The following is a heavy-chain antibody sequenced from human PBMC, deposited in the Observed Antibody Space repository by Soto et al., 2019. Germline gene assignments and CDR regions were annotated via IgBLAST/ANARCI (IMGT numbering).Heavy chain of an antibody. D-gene: IGHD3-9*01. Sequence: ASVKVSCKASGYTFTSYYMHWVRQAPGQGLEWMGIINPSGGSTSYAQKFQGRVTMTRDTSTSTVYMELSSLRSEDTAVYYCARDGDILTGYYNVYYYYGMDGWGQGNTVTVSS. CDR2: INPSGGST. J-gene: IGHJ6*02. CDR3: ARDGDILTGYYNVYYYYGMDG. CDR1: GYTFTSYY. V-gene: IGHV1-46*01.